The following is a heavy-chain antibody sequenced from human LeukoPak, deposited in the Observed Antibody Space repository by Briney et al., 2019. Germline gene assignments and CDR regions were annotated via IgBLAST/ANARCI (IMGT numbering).Heavy chain of an antibody. CDR2: SNDSGGT. Sequence: SETLSLTYAVYGGTSSGYYWSWIRQPPGKRREWGGESNDSGGTNYNPSLKSRVTISVDTSKNQFSLKLSSVTAADTAVYYCARRVLTGSLIDYWGQGTLVTVSS. V-gene: IGHV4-34*01. CDR3: ARRVLTGSLIDY. J-gene: IGHJ4*02. CDR1: GGTSSGYY. D-gene: IGHD4/OR15-4a*01.